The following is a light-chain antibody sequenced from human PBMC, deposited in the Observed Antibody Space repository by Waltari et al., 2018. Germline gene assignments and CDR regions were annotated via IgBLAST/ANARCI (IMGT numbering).Light chain of an antibody. CDR2: AAS. J-gene: IGKJ3*01. Sequence: DIQFTQSPSFLSTSVGDRVTIACRASQGIGSYLAWYQQKPGKAPQLLIHAASTLQSGVPSGFSGSGSGTEFTLTISSLQPEDFATYYCQQLNSYPLTFGPGNKVDIK. CDR1: QGIGSY. CDR3: QQLNSYPLT. V-gene: IGKV1-9*01.